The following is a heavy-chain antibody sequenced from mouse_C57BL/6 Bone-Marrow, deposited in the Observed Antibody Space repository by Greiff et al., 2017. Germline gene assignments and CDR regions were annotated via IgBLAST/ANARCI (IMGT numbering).Heavy chain of an antibody. CDR1: GYTFTSYW. CDR3: ARLNYYGSSMDY. Sequence: VQLQQPGAELVRPGTSVKLSCKASGYTFTSYWMHWVKQRPGQGLEWIGVIDPSDSYTNYNQKFKGKATLTVDTSSSTAYMQLSSLTSEDAAVYCCARLNYYGSSMDYWGQGTTLTVSS. J-gene: IGHJ2*01. V-gene: IGHV1-59*01. CDR2: IDPSDSYT. D-gene: IGHD1-1*01.